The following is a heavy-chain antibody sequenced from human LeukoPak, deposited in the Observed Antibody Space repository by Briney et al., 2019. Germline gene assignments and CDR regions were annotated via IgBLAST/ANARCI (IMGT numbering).Heavy chain of an antibody. D-gene: IGHD4-17*01. Sequence: SETLSPTCAVYGGSFSGYYWGWIRQPPGKGLEWIGEINHSGSTNYNPSLKSRVTISVDTSKNQFSLKLSSVTAADTAVYYCARPGDYVGMWYDYWGQGTLVTVSS. CDR1: GGSFSGYY. CDR2: INHSGST. J-gene: IGHJ4*02. V-gene: IGHV4-34*01. CDR3: ARPGDYVGMWYDY.